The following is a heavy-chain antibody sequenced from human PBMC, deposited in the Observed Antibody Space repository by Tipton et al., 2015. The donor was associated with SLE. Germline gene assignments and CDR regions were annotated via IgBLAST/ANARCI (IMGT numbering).Heavy chain of an antibody. J-gene: IGHJ3*02. Sequence: TLSLTCTVSGGSLTNHYWNWIRQPPGKGLEWIGYIHYSGTTHDNPSRKSRVTMSVDMSKNQFSLRLTSVTAADTAVYYCARTLGAIAHTVYDAFDIWGQGKMVTVSS. CDR1: GGSLTNHY. CDR2: IHYSGTT. D-gene: IGHD1-26*01. V-gene: IGHV4-59*11. CDR3: ARTLGAIAHTVYDAFDI.